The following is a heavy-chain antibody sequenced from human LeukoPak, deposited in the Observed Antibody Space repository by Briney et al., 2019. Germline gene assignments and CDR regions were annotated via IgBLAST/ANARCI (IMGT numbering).Heavy chain of an antibody. CDR1: GYPISSGYY. CDR2: IYHSGST. V-gene: IGHV4-38-2*02. D-gene: IGHD5-12*01. Sequence: SSETLSLTCTVSGYPISSGYYWGWIRQPPGKGLEWIGSIYHSGSTYYNPSLKSRVTISVDTSKNQFSLKLSSVTAADTAVYYCARGGRGYSGYDLNVDFDYWGQGTLVTVSS. J-gene: IGHJ4*02. CDR3: ARGGRGYSGYDLNVDFDY.